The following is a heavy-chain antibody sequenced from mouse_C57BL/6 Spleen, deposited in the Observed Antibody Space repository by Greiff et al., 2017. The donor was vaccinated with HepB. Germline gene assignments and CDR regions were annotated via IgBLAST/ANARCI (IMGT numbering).Heavy chain of an antibody. J-gene: IGHJ1*03. CDR2: INPNNGGT. Sequence: EVQLQQSGPELVKPGASVKISCKASGYTFTDYYMNWVKQSHGKSLEWIGDINPNNGGTSYNQKFKGKATLTVDKSSSTAYMELRSLTSEDSAVYYCARVSRGNWYFDVWGTGTTVTVSS. CDR3: ARVSRGNWYFDV. CDR1: GYTFTDYY. V-gene: IGHV1-26*01.